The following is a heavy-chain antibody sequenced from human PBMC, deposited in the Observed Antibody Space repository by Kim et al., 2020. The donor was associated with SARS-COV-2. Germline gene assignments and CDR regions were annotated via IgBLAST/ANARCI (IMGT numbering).Heavy chain of an antibody. CDR3: ARDLEVVGALDY. V-gene: IGHV3-66*02. J-gene: IGHJ4*02. CDR1: GFTVSSNY. CDR2: IYSGGTT. Sequence: LSLTCAASGFTVSSNYMTWVRQAPGKGLEWVSVIYSGGTTYYADSVKGRFTISRDNSKNTLYLQMNSLRAEDTAVYYCARDLEVVGALDYWGQGTLVTVSS. D-gene: IGHD2-15*01.